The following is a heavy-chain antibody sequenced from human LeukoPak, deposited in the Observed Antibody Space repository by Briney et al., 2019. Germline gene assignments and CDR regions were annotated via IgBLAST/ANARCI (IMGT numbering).Heavy chain of an antibody. J-gene: IGHJ5*02. CDR2: IYYSGST. CDR3: ARKISGHWFDP. CDR1: GGSISSYY. Sequence: SETLSLTCTVSGGSISSYYWSWIRQPPGKGPEWIGYIYYSGSTNYNPSLKSRVTISVDTSKNQFSLKLSSVTAADTAVYYCARKISGHWFDPWSQGTLVTVSS. V-gene: IGHV4-59*01.